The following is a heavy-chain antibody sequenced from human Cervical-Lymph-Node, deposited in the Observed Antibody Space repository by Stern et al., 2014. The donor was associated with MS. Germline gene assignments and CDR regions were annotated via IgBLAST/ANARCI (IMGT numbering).Heavy chain of an antibody. CDR1: GGSISSYY. J-gene: IGHJ4*02. Sequence: VQLVESGPGLVKPSETLSLTCSVSGGSISSYYWNWIRQPPGKGLEWIANVHYSGTTNYNPSLKSRVTILLDTSMNKIYLKTTSVTAADTAVYYCAGSGTYYPDYWGQGILVTVSS. CDR2: VHYSGTT. CDR3: AGSGTYYPDY. D-gene: IGHD3-3*01. V-gene: IGHV4-59*08.